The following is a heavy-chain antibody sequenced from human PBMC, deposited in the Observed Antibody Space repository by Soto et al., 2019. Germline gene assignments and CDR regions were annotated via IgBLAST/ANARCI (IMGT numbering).Heavy chain of an antibody. V-gene: IGHV3-21*01. CDR1: GFTFSGYS. CDR3: ARDLEQQLVPLDYYGMDV. Sequence: GGSLRLSCAASGFTFSGYSMNWVRQAPGKGLEWVSSISSSSYIYYADSVKGRFTISRDDAKNSLYLQMNSLRAEDTAVYYCARDLEQQLVPLDYYGMDVWGQGTTVTVSS. D-gene: IGHD6-13*01. J-gene: IGHJ6*02. CDR2: ISSSSYI.